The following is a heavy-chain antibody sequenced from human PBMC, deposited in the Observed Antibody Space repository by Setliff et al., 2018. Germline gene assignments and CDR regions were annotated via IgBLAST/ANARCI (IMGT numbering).Heavy chain of an antibody. J-gene: IGHJ6*03. D-gene: IGHD2-8*01. Sequence: GGSLRLSCAASGFTFSSYAMSWIRQAPGKGLEWVSYITSSGDTMNYADSVKGRFTISRDKAHHSLFLQMNSLRAGDTAVYYCARVGRERSNGECYSTTPCYSYYMDVWGKGTTVTVSS. CDR1: GFTFSSYA. CDR3: ARVGRERSNGECYSTTPCYSYYMDV. V-gene: IGHV3-48*01. CDR2: ITSSGDTM.